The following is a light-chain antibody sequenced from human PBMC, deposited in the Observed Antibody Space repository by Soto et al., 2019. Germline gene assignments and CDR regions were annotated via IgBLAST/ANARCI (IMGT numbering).Light chain of an antibody. CDR3: GTWDISLDTVV. J-gene: IGLJ2*01. CDR1: SSNIGGNY. Sequence: QSVLTQPPSVSAAPGQKVTISCSGSSSNIGGNYLSWYQVLPRTAPKLLIYDNKKGHSGIPDRFSGSKSGTSATLGITELQIGDEAEYYCGTWDISLDTVVFGGGTKLTVL. CDR2: DNK. V-gene: IGLV1-51*01.